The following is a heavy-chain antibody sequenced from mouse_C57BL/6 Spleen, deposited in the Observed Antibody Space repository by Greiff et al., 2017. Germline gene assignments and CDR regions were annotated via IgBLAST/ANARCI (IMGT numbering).Heavy chain of an antibody. CDR3: ARGGYFDV. Sequence: EVKLVESGPGLVKPSQSLSLTCSVTGYSITSGYYWNWIRQFPGNKLEWMGYISYDGSNNYNPSLKNRISITRDSSKNQFFLKLNSVTTEDTATYYCARGGYFDVWGTGTTGTVSS. V-gene: IGHV3-6*01. CDR1: GYSITSGYY. J-gene: IGHJ1*03. CDR2: ISYDGSN.